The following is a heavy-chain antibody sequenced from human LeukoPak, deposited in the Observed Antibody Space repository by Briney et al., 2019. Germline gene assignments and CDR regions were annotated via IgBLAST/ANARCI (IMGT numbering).Heavy chain of an antibody. D-gene: IGHD3-3*01. CDR2: ISAYNGDT. CDR1: GYTFSSYG. J-gene: IGHJ4*02. CDR3: ARRDFWRGFDY. V-gene: IGHV1-18*01. Sequence: VASVKVTCKASGYTFSSYGFSWVRQAPGQGLEWMAWISAYNGDTNYVQKFQGRVILTTDTSTSTAYMELRSLRSDDTAVYYCARRDFWRGFDYWGQGSLVTVSS.